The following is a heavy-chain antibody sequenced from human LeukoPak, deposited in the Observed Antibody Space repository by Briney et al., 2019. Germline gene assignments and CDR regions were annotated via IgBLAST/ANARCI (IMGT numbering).Heavy chain of an antibody. V-gene: IGHV3-48*04. CDR3: ATAEWELLLDY. D-gene: IGHD1-26*01. CDR2: ISSSSSTI. Sequence: GGSLRLSCAASGFTFSSYSMNWVRQAPGKGLEWVSYISSSSSTIYYADSVKGRFTISRDNAKNSLYLQMNSLRAEDTAVYYCATAEWELLLDYWGQGTLVTVSS. CDR1: GFTFSSYS. J-gene: IGHJ4*02.